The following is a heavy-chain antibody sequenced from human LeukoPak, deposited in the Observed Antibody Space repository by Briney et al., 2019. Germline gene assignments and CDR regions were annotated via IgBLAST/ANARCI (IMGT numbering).Heavy chain of an antibody. CDR3: AKDTPLTAYGSGWSTNAFDH. V-gene: IGHV3-23*01. D-gene: IGHD6-19*01. CDR2: ITGGARTT. J-gene: IGHJ4*02. CDR1: GFTFSSYA. Sequence: GGSPRLSCAGSGFTFSSYAMSWVRQAPGKGLEWVSVITGGARTTYYADSVKGRFTISRDNSKNTVFLQMNSLRAEDTAVYYCAKDTPLTAYGSGWSTNAFDHWGQGTLVTVSS.